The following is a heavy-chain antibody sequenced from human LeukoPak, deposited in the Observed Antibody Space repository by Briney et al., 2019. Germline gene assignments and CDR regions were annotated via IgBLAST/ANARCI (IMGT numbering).Heavy chain of an antibody. CDR1: GFTFSSYG. Sequence: TGGSLRLSCAASGFTFSSYGMHWVRQAPGKGLEWVAVILYDGSNKYYADSVKGRFTISRDNSKNTLYLQMNSLRAEDTAVYYCAKDARYSYAIRPYYYYGMDVWGQGTTVTVSS. CDR3: AKDARYSYAIRPYYYYGMDV. J-gene: IGHJ6*02. V-gene: IGHV3-30*18. D-gene: IGHD5-18*01. CDR2: ILYDGSNK.